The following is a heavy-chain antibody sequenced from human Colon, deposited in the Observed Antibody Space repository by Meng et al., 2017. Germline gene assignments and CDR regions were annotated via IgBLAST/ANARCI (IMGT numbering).Heavy chain of an antibody. J-gene: IGHJ4*02. CDR2: IIPIFGKT. Sequence: QVQLVQTGAEVRRPGVSVKLSCKASGVTFNNCAFNWLRQAPGQGLEWMGEIIPIFGKTNYAQKFQGRVTITADGSTNTSFMELSSLISEDSAVCYCARERVATTAVDFWGLGTLVTVSS. D-gene: IGHD1-1*01. V-gene: IGHV1-69*01. CDR1: GVTFNNCA. CDR3: ARERVATTAVDF.